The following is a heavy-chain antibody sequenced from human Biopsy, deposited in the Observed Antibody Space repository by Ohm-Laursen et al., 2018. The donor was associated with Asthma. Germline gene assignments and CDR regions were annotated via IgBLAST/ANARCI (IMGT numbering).Heavy chain of an antibody. V-gene: IGHV3-9*01. CDR3: AREGGDYLSGYYYYYGMDV. CDR1: GFSLDDYA. Sequence: SLRLSCTASGFSLDDYAMYWVRQGPGKGLEWVAGISWNSGSSAYADSVKGRFTISRDNSKNTLYLQMNSLRAEDTAVYYCAREGGDYLSGYYYYYGMDVWGQGTTVTVSS. J-gene: IGHJ6*02. D-gene: IGHD4-17*01. CDR2: ISWNSGSS.